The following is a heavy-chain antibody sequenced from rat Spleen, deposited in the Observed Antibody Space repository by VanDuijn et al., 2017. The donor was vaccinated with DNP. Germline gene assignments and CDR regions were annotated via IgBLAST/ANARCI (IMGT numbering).Heavy chain of an antibody. V-gene: IGHV4-2*01. J-gene: IGHJ2*01. D-gene: IGHD1-11*01. CDR1: GFNFNDYW. CDR3: AKGPNYGGWSDYFDY. CDR2: INKDSRIK. Sequence: EVQLVESGGGPVQPGRSLKLSCVASGFNFNDYWMGWVRQAPGKGLEWIGEINKDSRIKKYSPSLKDKFTISRDNAQNTLYRKMNKLGSEDTGIYYCAKGPNYGGWSDYFDYWGQGVMVTVSS.